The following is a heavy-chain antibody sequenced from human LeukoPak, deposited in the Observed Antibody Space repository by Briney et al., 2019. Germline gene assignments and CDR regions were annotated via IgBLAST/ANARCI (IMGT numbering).Heavy chain of an antibody. V-gene: IGHV3-73*01. CDR2: IRSKSNSYAT. Sequence: GGSLKLSCAASGFTFSGSAMHWVRQASGKGLEWVGRIRSKSNSYATAYAASVKGRFTISRDDSKNTAYLQMNSLKIEDTAVYYCTTHSSSWSADYFDYWGQGTLVTVSS. J-gene: IGHJ4*02. CDR3: TTHSSSWSADYFDY. D-gene: IGHD6-13*01. CDR1: GFTFSGSA.